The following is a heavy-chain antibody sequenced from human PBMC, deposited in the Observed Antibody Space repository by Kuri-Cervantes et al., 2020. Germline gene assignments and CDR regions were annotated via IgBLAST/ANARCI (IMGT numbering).Heavy chain of an antibody. V-gene: IGHV4-59*01. CDR3: ARGRDIVPSMDV. CDR1: GGSISSYY. Sequence: GSLRLSCTVSGGSISSYYWSWIRQPPGKGLEWIGYIYYSGSTNYNPSLKSRVTISVDTSKNQFSLKLSSVTAADTAVYYCARGRDIVPSMDVWGQGTTVTVSS. D-gene: IGHD2-8*01. J-gene: IGHJ6*02. CDR2: IYYSGST.